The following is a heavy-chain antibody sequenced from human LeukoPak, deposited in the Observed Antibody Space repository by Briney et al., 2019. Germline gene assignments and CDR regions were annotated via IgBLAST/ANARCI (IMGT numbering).Heavy chain of an antibody. V-gene: IGHV3-30-3*01. CDR3: ARDSVPGWAADY. CDR2: ISYDGSNK. CDR1: GFTFSSYA. Sequence: PGGSLRLSCAASGFTFSSYAMHWVRQAPGKGLGWVAVISYDGSNKYYADSVKGRFTISRDNSKNTLYLQMNSLRAEDTAVYYCARDSVPGWAADYWGQGTLVTVSS. D-gene: IGHD2-15*01. J-gene: IGHJ4*02.